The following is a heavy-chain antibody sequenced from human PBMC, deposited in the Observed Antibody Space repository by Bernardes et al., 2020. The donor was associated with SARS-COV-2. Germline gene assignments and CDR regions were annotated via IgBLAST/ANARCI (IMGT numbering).Heavy chain of an antibody. CDR2: NYMNGDT. V-gene: IGHV4-59*01. CDR3: ASEDGINRGGMNV. CDR1: GYSINNY. J-gene: IGHJ6*02. Sequence: SETLSLTCTVSGYSINNYWAWSRQPPGKDLEWSGYNYMNGDTYYNPSLKSQVTISIDTSKKQFTLELTSVTAADTATYYCASEDGINRGGMNVWGRGTTGVVS. D-gene: IGHD1-20*01.